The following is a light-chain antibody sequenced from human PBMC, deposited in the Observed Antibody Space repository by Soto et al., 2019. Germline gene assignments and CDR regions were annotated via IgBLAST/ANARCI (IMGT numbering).Light chain of an antibody. CDR1: SSDVGSYNL. J-gene: IGLJ2*01. CDR2: EGS. CDR3: CSYAGTATFVV. V-gene: IGLV2-23*03. Sequence: QSALTQPASVSGSPGQSITISCSGSSSDVGSYNLVSWYQLHPGEAPKLMIYEGSKRPSGVSNRFSGSKSGNTASLTISRLQPDDEADYFCCSYAGTATFVVFGGGTKVTVL.